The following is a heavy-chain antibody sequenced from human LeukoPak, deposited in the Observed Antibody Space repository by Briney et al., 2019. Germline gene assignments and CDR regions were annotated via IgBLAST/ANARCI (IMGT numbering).Heavy chain of an antibody. D-gene: IGHD3-22*01. V-gene: IGHV4-34*01. CDR3: ARTGGYYYDSSGYYYWFDP. Sequence: PSETLSLTCAVYGGSFSGYYWSWIRQPPGKGLEWIGEINHSGSTNYNPSLKSRVTISVDTSKNQFSLKLSSVTAADTAVYYCARTGGYYYDSSGYYYWFDPWGQGTLVTVSS. CDR1: GGSFSGYY. CDR2: INHSGST. J-gene: IGHJ5*02.